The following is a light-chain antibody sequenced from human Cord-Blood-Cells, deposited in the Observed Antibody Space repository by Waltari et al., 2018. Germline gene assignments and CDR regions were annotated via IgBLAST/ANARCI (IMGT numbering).Light chain of an antibody. CDR2: EGS. CDR1: SSDVGSYNL. CDR3: CSYAGSSTFVV. J-gene: IGLJ2*01. V-gene: IGLV2-23*03. Sequence: QSALNQPASVSGSPGQPITISCTGTSSDVGSYNLVSWYQQHPGKAPKLMIDEGSKRPSGVSNRFSGSKSGNTASLTISGLQAEDEADYYCCSYAGSSTFVVFGGGTKLTVL.